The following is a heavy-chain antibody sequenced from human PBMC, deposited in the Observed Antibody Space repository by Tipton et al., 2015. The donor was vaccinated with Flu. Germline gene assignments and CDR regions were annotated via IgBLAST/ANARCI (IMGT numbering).Heavy chain of an antibody. CDR2: INTDGSTT. CDR1: GFTFSTYW. CDR3: ARVDYYDKGRSMDV. Sequence: GSLRLSCAASGFTFSTYWMHWVRQVPVKGLVWVSRINTDGSTTNYADSVKGRFTISRDNAKNTLYLQMSSLRTEDTAVYYCARVDYYDKGRSMDVWGQGTTVTVSS. D-gene: IGHD3-22*01. J-gene: IGHJ6*02. V-gene: IGHV3-74*01.